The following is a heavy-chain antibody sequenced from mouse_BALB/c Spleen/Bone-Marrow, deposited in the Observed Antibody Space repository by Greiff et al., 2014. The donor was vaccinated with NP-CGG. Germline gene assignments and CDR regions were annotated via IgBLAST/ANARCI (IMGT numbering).Heavy chain of an antibody. CDR2: IYYSGTI. V-gene: IGHV3-5*02. D-gene: IGHD1-1*01. J-gene: IGHJ2*01. CDR1: GISITTGNYR. Sequence: DVKLVESGPGLVKPSQTVSLTCTVTGISITTGNYRWSWIRQFPGNKLEWIGYIYYSGTITYNPSLTSRTTITRDTSKNQFFLEMNSLTAEDTATYYCARYLGAYFDYWGQGTTLTVSS. CDR3: ARYLGAYFDY.